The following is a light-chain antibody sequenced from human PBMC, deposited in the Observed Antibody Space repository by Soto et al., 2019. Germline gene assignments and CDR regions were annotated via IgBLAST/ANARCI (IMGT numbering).Light chain of an antibody. CDR3: HSRA. Sequence: IQTTQSPSTLSASVGDTVTVPCRASQSVSGWLAWYQQKPGEAPKLLIYDASTLESGVPSRFSGSGSETEFTLTISRLQPDDFATSFCHSRAFGQGTRLEIK. CDR2: DAS. J-gene: IGKJ5*01. V-gene: IGKV1-5*01. CDR1: QSVSGW.